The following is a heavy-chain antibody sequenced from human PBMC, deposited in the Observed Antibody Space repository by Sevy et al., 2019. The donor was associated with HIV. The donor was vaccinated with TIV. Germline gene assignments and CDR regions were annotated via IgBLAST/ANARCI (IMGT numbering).Heavy chain of an antibody. CDR3: ARHLLGTAPDY. CDR2: TKQDGSEK. CDR1: GFTFSNYW. Sequence: GGSLRLSCAVSGFTFSNYWMTWVRQAPGKGLEWVANTKQDGSEKYNVDYVKGRFTISGDKAKNSLFLQMRSLGFEDTAVYYCARHLLGTAPDYWGQGTLVTVSS. D-gene: IGHD1-7*01. V-gene: IGHV3-7*01. J-gene: IGHJ4*02.